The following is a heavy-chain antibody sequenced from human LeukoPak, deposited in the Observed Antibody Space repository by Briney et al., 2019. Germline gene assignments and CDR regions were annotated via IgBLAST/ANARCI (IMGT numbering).Heavy chain of an antibody. CDR1: GGSITSNRYY. CDR3: ATLYGSVGYFLGFDY. Sequence: SETLSLTCTVSGGSITSNRYYCGWIRQPPGEGLEWIGTIYYSGSTYYNPSLKSRITISVDTSKNQFSLKLTSVTAADTAVYYCATLYGSVGYFLGFDYWVQGTLVTVSS. CDR2: IYYSGST. D-gene: IGHD3-10*01. J-gene: IGHJ4*02. V-gene: IGHV4-39*01.